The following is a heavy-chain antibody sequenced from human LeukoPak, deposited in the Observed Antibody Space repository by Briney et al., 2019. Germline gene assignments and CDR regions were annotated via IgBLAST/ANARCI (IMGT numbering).Heavy chain of an antibody. J-gene: IGHJ4*02. CDR1: GFTFSSYE. Sequence: GGSLRLSCAASGFTFSSYEMNWVRQAPGKGLEWVSYISSSGCTIYYADSVKGRFTISRDNAKNSLYLQMNSLRAEDTAVYYCARGFSGWALGYWDQGTLVTVSS. CDR2: ISSSGCTI. D-gene: IGHD6-19*01. CDR3: ARGFSGWALGY. V-gene: IGHV3-48*03.